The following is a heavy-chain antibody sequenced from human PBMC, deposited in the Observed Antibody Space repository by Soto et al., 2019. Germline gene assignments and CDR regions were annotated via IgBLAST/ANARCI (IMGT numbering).Heavy chain of an antibody. V-gene: IGHV3-20*04. D-gene: IGHD4-17*01. CDR1: GFTFDDYG. J-gene: IGHJ6*02. CDR3: AKTQVPGDYGGYYYYYGMDV. CDR2: INWNGSSK. Sequence: GGSLRLSCAASGFTFDDYGMSWVRQAPGKGLEWVSGINWNGSSKDYADSVKGRFTISRDNSKNTLYLQMNSLRAEDTAVYYCAKTQVPGDYGGYYYYYGMDVWGQGTTVTVSS.